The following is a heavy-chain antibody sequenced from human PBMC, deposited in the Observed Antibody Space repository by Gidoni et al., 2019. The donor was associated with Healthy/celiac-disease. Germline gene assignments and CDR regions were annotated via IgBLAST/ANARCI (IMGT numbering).Heavy chain of an antibody. Sequence: MSWVRQAPGKGLEWVSAISGGGGSTYYADSVKGRFTISRDNYKNTLYMQMNSLSAEDTAVYYCPKVRPPFGELLQGDPYSFDYWGQGTMVTVSS. V-gene: IGHV3-23*01. CDR3: PKVRPPFGELLQGDPYSFDY. D-gene: IGHD3-10*01. CDR2: ISGGGGST. J-gene: IGHJ4*02.